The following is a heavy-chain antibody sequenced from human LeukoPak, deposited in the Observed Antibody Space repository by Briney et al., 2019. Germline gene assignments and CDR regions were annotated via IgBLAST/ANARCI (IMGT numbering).Heavy chain of an antibody. CDR2: VIPIFGTA. CDR3: ARARPNIAAAAPKSGYYYGMDI. V-gene: IGHV1-69*13. CDR1: GGTFSSYA. Sequence: SVKVSCKASGGTFSSYAISWVRQAPGQGLEWMGGVIPIFGTANYAQKFQGRVTITADESTSTAYMELSSLRSEDTAVYYCARARPNIAAAAPKSGYYYGMDIWGQGTTVTVSS. D-gene: IGHD6-13*01. J-gene: IGHJ6*02.